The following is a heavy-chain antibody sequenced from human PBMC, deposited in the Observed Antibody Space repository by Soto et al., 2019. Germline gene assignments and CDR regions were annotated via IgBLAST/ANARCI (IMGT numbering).Heavy chain of an antibody. J-gene: IGHJ6*02. CDR2: ISYDGSNK. D-gene: IGHD5-12*01. Sequence: GGSLRLSCAASGFTFSSYGMHWVRQAPGKGLEWVAVISYDGSNKYYADSVKGRFTISRDNSKNTLYLQMNSLRAEDTAVYYCGKDGSGYIGAIYYSYGMAVGGQGTTVP. CDR1: GFTFSSYG. V-gene: IGHV3-30*18. CDR3: GKDGSGYIGAIYYSYGMAV.